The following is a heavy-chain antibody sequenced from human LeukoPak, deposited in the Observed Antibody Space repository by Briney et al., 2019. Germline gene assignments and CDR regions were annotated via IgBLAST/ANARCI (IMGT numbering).Heavy chain of an antibody. V-gene: IGHV1-2*02. CDR1: GGTFSSYA. Sequence: ASVKVSCKASGGTFSSYAISWVRQAPGQGLEWMGGINPNSGGTNYAQKFQGRVTMTRDTSISTAYMELSRLRSDDTAVYYCARSYYDILTGYYLFDYWGQGTLVTVSS. CDR3: ARSYYDILTGYYLFDY. D-gene: IGHD3-9*01. J-gene: IGHJ4*02. CDR2: INPNSGGT.